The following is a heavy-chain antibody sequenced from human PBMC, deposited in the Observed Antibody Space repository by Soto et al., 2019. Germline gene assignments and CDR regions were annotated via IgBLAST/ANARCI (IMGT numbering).Heavy chain of an antibody. V-gene: IGHV1-69*13. CDR3: ASHSFYYDSSGYYPPLGY. J-gene: IGHJ4*01. CDR1: GGTFSTYA. CDR2: IIPIFGTA. Sequence: SVKVSCKASGGTFSTYAINWVRQAPGQGLEWMGGIIPIFGTANYAQKFQDRDTITAHESTSTAYMALSSLRSEDTAVYYCASHSFYYDSSGYYPPLGYWGHGTQLTVS. D-gene: IGHD3-22*01.